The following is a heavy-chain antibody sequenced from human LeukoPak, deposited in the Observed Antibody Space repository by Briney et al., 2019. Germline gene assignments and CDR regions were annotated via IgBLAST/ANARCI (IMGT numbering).Heavy chain of an antibody. CDR1: GGSVSSGSYY. D-gene: IGHD3-22*01. V-gene: IGHV4-61*01. J-gene: IGHJ4*02. CDR3: ARVGYDSSGYYYFIDY. CDR2: IYYSGST. Sequence: PSETLSLTCTVSGGSVSSGSYYWSWIRQPPGKGLEWIGYIYYSGSTNYNPSLKSRVTISVDTSKNQFSLKLSSVTAADTAVYYCARVGYDSSGYYYFIDYWGQGTLVTVSS.